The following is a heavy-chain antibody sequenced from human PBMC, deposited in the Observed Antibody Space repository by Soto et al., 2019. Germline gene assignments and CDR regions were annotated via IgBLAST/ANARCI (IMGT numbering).Heavy chain of an antibody. CDR3: AKALRGIQLWLLDY. Sequence: GGSLRLSCAASGFTFSSYAMSWVRQAPGKGLEWVSAISGSGGSTYYADSVKGRFTISRDNSKNTLYLQMNSLRAEDTAVYYCAKALRGIQLWLLDYWGQGTLVTVSS. CDR2: ISGSGGST. D-gene: IGHD5-18*01. CDR1: GFTFSSYA. V-gene: IGHV3-23*01. J-gene: IGHJ4*02.